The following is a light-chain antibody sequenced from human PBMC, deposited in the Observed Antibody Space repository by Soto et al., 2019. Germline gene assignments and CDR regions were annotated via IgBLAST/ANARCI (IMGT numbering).Light chain of an antibody. CDR2: DVS. V-gene: IGLV2-14*01. Sequence: QSALTQPASVSGSPGQSITISCTATSSDVGGYKYVSWYQQHPGKAPKLMIYDVSSRPSGVSNRFSGSKSGNTASLTISGLQVEKGVDYYCNSNISSSIYFFGTGTKVTFL. J-gene: IGLJ1*01. CDR1: SSDVGGYKY. CDR3: NSNISSSIYF.